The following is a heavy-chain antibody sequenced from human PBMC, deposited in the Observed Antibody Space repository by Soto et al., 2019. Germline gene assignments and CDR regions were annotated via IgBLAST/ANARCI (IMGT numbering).Heavy chain of an antibody. CDR1: GDSFTNYW. J-gene: IGHJ5*02. D-gene: IGHD4-17*01. V-gene: IGHV5-51*01. CDR3: ARQGFDGDYSSNYFDP. Sequence: GESLKISCKASGDSFTNYWIDWVRQMPGKGLEYMGIIYPSDSDSRYSPSFPGQVTFSADKSINTAYLQWSSLKASDTAMYYCARQGFDGDYSSNYFDPWGQGTLVTVSS. CDR2: IYPSDSDS.